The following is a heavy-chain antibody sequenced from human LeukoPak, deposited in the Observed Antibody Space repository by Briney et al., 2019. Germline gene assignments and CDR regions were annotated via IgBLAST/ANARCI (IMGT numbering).Heavy chain of an antibody. D-gene: IGHD6-13*01. CDR1: GGTFSSYA. Sequence: ASVKVSCKASGGTFSSYAISWVRQAPGQGLEWMGRIIPILGIANYAQKFQGRVTITADKSTSTAYMELSSLRSEDTAVYYCAGIAAAGAFDYWGQGTLVTVSS. CDR2: IIPILGIA. CDR3: AGIAAAGAFDY. V-gene: IGHV1-69*04. J-gene: IGHJ4*02.